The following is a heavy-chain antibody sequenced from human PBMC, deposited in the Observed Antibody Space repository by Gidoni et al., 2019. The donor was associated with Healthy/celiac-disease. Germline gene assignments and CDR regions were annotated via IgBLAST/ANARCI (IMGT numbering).Heavy chain of an antibody. V-gene: IGHV3-30*18. Sequence: LEWVAVISYDGSNKYYADSVKGRFTISRDNSKNTLYLQMNSLRAEDTAVYYCAKDPSTYCGGDCYVDYWGQGTLVTVSS. J-gene: IGHJ4*02. D-gene: IGHD2-21*02. CDR3: AKDPSTYCGGDCYVDY. CDR2: ISYDGSNK.